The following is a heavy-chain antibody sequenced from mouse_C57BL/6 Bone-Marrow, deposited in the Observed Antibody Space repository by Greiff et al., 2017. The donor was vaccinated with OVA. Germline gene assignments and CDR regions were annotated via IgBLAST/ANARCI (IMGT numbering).Heavy chain of an antibody. CDR1: GYSFTGYY. D-gene: IGHD1-1*01. V-gene: IGHV1-43*01. CDR3: ARRGTVVATDFDY. J-gene: IGHJ2*01. Sequence: EVKLVESGPELVKPGASVKISCKASGYSFTGYYMHWVKQSSEKSLEWIGEINPSTGGTSYNQKFKGKATLTVDKSSSTAYMQLKSLTSEDSAVYYCARRGTVVATDFDYWGQGTTLTVSS. CDR2: INPSTGGT.